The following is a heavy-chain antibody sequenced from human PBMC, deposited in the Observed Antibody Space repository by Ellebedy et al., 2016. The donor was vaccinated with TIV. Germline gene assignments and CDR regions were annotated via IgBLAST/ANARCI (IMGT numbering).Heavy chain of an antibody. Sequence: AASVKVSCKASGYTFTDCYMHWVRQAPGQGLEWMGWVNPNSGDTNYAQNFQGRVTMTRDTSISTAYMELSSLRSDDTAVYYCARGHTYYYGSADDWGQGTRVTVSS. J-gene: IGHJ4*02. V-gene: IGHV1-2*02. CDR1: GYTFTDCY. CDR3: ARGHTYYYGSADD. CDR2: VNPNSGDT. D-gene: IGHD3-10*01.